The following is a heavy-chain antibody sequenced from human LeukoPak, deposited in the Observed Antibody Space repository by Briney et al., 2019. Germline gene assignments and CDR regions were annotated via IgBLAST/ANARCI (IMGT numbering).Heavy chain of an antibody. CDR3: ARGGYSYGYSDY. V-gene: IGHV3-21*01. Sequence: KTGGSLRLSCAASGFTFSSYSMNWVRQAPGKGLEWVSSIGSSSSYIYYADSVKGRFTISRDNAKNSLYLQMNSLRAEDTAVYYCARGGYSYGYSDYWGQGTLVTVSS. J-gene: IGHJ4*02. D-gene: IGHD5-18*01. CDR1: GFTFSSYS. CDR2: IGSSSSYI.